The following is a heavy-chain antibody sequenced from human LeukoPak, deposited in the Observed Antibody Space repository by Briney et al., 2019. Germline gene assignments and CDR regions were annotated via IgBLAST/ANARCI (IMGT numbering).Heavy chain of an antibody. V-gene: IGHV1-2*02. CDR3: ARGGYYGSGNDFRFDP. CDR1: GYTFTGYY. CDR2: INPNSGGT. D-gene: IGHD3-10*01. J-gene: IGHJ5*02. Sequence: ASVKVSCKASGYTFTGYYMHWVRQAPGQGLEWMGWINPNSGGTNYAQKFQGRVTMTRDTSISTAYMELSRLRSDDTAVYYCARGGYYGSGNDFRFDPWGQGTLVTVSS.